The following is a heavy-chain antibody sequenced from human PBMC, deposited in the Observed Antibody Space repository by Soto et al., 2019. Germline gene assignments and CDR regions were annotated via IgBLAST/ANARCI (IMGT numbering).Heavy chain of an antibody. Sequence: SETLSLTCTVSGGSINIHYYNWVRQPPGKGLEWIGCIYYSGSTNYNPSLKSRVTISVDTSKNQFSLKLSSVTAADTAVYYCASSPDQYYDFWSGYYGMDVWGQGTTVTVSS. V-gene: IGHV4-59*11. J-gene: IGHJ6*02. D-gene: IGHD3-3*01. CDR3: ASSPDQYYDFWSGYYGMDV. CDR2: IYYSGST. CDR1: GGSINIHY.